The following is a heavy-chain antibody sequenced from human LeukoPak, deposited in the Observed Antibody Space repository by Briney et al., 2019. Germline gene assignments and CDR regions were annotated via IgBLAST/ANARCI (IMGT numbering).Heavy chain of an antibody. D-gene: IGHD3-22*01. V-gene: IGHV4-38-2*02. J-gene: IGHJ4*02. CDR3: ARSMIVVVITTVGY. CDR2: IYHSGST. Sequence: SETLSLTCTVSGYSISSGYYWGWIRQPPGKGLEWIGSIYHSGSTYYNPSLKSRVAISVDTSKNQFSLKLSSVTAADTAVYYCARSMIVVVITTVGYWGQGTLVTVSS. CDR1: GYSISSGYY.